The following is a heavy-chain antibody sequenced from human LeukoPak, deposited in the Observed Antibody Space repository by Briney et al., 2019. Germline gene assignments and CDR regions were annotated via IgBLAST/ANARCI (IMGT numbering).Heavy chain of an antibody. CDR1: GGSISSGGYY. V-gene: IGHV4-31*03. CDR3: ARSFSGSYYNVGLDWFDP. Sequence: SQTLSLTCTVSGGSISSGGYYWSWIRQHPGKGLEWIGYIYYSGSTYYNPSLKSRDTISVDTSKNQFSLKLSSVTAADTAVYYCARSFSGSYYNVGLDWFDPWGQGTLVTVSS. J-gene: IGHJ5*02. CDR2: IYYSGST. D-gene: IGHD3-10*01.